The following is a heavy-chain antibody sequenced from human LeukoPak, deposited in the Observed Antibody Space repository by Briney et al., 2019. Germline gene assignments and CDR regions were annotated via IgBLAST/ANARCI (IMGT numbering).Heavy chain of an antibody. CDR1: GYTFTGYY. CDR3: ARGIGYDYVWGSSTTKVDAFDI. V-gene: IGHV1-8*02. D-gene: IGHD3-16*01. CDR2: MNPNSGNT. Sequence: ASVKVSCKASGYTFTGYYMHWVRQATGQGLEWMGWMNPNSGNTGYAQKFQGRVTMTRNTSISTAYMELSSLRSEDTAVYYCARGIGYDYVWGSSTTKVDAFDIWGQGTMVTVSS. J-gene: IGHJ3*02.